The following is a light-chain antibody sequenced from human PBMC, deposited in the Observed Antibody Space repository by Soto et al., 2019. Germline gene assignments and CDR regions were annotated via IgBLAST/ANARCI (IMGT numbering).Light chain of an antibody. CDR2: AAS. CDR3: QQYHSYPIT. J-gene: IGKJ5*01. Sequence: AIRMTQSPSSFSASTGDRVTITCRASQGISSYLAWYQQKPGKAPKLLIYAASTLQSGVPSRFSGSGSGTDFTLTISCLQSEDFATYYRQQYHSYPITFGQGTRLEIK. V-gene: IGKV1-8*01. CDR1: QGISSY.